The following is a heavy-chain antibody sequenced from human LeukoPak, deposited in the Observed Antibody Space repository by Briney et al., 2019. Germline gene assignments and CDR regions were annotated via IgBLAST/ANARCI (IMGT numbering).Heavy chain of an antibody. CDR1: GFTVSSNY. CDR2: IYSGDST. CDR3: ARDESRRKSHYNYALDV. V-gene: IGHV3-66*01. Sequence: PGGSLRLSCVASGFTVSSNYMSWGRQAPGKGLEWVSVIYSGDSTYYADSVKGRFTISRDNSKNTLYLQMNSLRAADTAVYYCARDESRRKSHYNYALDVWGQGTTVTVSS. J-gene: IGHJ6*02.